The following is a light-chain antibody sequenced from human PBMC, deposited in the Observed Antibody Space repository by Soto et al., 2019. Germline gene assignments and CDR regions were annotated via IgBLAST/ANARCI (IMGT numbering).Light chain of an antibody. CDR2: EVN. CDR3: NSYTRSSTLVV. CDR1: SSDVGYYDY. Sequence: QSALTQPASVSGSPGQSITISCTGTSSDVGYYDYVSWYQQHPGKAPKLMIYEVNNRPSGVSNRFSGSKSGNTASLTISGLQAEDEADYYCNSYTRSSTLVVFGGGTKLTVL. J-gene: IGLJ2*01. V-gene: IGLV2-14*01.